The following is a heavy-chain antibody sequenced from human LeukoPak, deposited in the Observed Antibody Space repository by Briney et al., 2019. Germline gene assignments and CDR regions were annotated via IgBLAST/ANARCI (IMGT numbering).Heavy chain of an antibody. D-gene: IGHD4-17*01. J-gene: IGHJ4*02. CDR1: GFTFGDYT. CDR2: IRSKTYGGAP. Sequence: PGGSLRLSCTASGFTFGDYTMSWFRQAPGKGLEWVGFIRSKTYGGAPEYAASVRGKFTVSRDDSKSVAYLQMNSLKTDDTAVYYCTRHDYGDYILDFDYWGQGTLVTVSS. V-gene: IGHV3-49*03. CDR3: TRHDYGDYILDFDY.